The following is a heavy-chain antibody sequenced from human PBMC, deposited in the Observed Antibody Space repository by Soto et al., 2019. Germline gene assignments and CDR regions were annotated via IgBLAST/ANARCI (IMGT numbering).Heavy chain of an antibody. CDR1: GFTFSSYS. CDR2: ISSSGYYI. CDR3: AKIGDFDSTGNYPYFGX. D-gene: IGHD3-22*01. J-gene: IGHJ4*02. V-gene: IGHV3-21*01. Sequence: GGSLRLSCAASGFTFSSYSMNWVRQAPGKGLEWVSSISSSGYYIYYRDSVKDRFAISRDNSNRSLYLQMNSLVAEDTAVYYCAKIGDFDSTGNYPYFGXWGQGALVTISX.